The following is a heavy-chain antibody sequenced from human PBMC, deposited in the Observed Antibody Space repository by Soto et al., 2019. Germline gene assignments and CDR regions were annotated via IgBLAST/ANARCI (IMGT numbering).Heavy chain of an antibody. CDR3: AKRDVPHSTSNAYFYDH. CDR1: GFPFAPST. J-gene: IGHJ4*02. Sequence: EVQLLQSGGGLVQPGGSLTLSCGVSGFPFAPSTMSWVRQAPGKGLEWVSTISVSVGSTYSADSVQGRFTVSSDISDNILFLRMTSLTADDPAVYFCAKRDVPHSTSNAYFYDHWGRGVLVTVSS. D-gene: IGHD2-21*02. V-gene: IGHV3-23*01. CDR2: ISVSVGST.